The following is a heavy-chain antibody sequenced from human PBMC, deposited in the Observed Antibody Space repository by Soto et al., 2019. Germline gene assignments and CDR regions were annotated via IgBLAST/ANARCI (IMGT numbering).Heavy chain of an antibody. V-gene: IGHV3-11*01. D-gene: IGHD5-18*01. CDR3: ARWPWIQLWFPWFDP. Sequence: QVQLVESGGGLVKPGGSRRVSCAASGFIFSDYYMSWIRQAPGKGLEWVSYISSSGSTIYYADSVKGRFTISRDNAKNSLYLQMNSLRAEDTAVYYCARWPWIQLWFPWFDPWGQGTLVTVSS. J-gene: IGHJ5*02. CDR2: ISSSGSTI. CDR1: GFIFSDYY.